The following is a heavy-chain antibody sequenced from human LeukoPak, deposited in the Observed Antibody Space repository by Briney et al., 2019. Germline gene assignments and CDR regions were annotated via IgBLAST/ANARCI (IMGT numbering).Heavy chain of an antibody. CDR3: STDRYSGSSVPFDY. J-gene: IGHJ4*02. Sequence: GGSLRLSCAASGFTFSNAWMSWVRQAPGKGLEWVGRIKSKTDGGTTDYAAPVKGRFTISRDDSKNTLCLQMNSLKTEDTAVYYCSTDRYSGSSVPFDYWGQGTLVTVSS. CDR1: GFTFSNAW. CDR2: IKSKTDGGTT. V-gene: IGHV3-15*01. D-gene: IGHD1-26*01.